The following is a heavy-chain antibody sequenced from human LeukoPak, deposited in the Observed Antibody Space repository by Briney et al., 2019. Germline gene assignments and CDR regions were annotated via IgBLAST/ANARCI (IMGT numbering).Heavy chain of an antibody. J-gene: IGHJ6*02. CDR3: ARDSCSGGSCYYYGMDV. D-gene: IGHD2-15*01. CDR2: INPNSGGT. Sequence: ASVKVSRKASGYTLTDYYMHWVRQAPGQGLEWMGRINPNSGGTNYAQKFQGGVTRTRDTSISTVYMELSRLRSDDTAVYYCARDSCSGGSCYYYGMDVWGQGTTVTVSS. V-gene: IGHV1-2*06. CDR1: GYTLTDYY.